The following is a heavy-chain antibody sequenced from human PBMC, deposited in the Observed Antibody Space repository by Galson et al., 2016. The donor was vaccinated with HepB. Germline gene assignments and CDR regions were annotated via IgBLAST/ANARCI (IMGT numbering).Heavy chain of an antibody. J-gene: IGHJ3*02. V-gene: IGHV1-3*01. CDR3: ATSDNQQLLKGDAFDI. D-gene: IGHD6-13*01. Sequence: SVKVSCKASGYTVTRYTMHWVRQAPGQRLEWMGWINAGNGDRKYSQRFQGRVTLTRDTSAITAYMELSSLRSEDTAVYYCATSDNQQLLKGDAFDIWGQGTMVTVSS. CDR2: INAGNGDR. CDR1: GYTVTRYT.